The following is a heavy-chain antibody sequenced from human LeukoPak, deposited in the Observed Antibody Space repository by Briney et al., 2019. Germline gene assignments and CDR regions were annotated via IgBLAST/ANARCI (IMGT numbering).Heavy chain of an antibody. CDR3: AKAGREVRGVIKLYYYGMDV. V-gene: IGHV3-30*02. CDR1: GFTFSSYG. Sequence: PGGSLRPSCAASGFTFSSYGMHWVRQAPGKGLEWVAFIRYDGSNKYYADSVKGRFTISRDNSKNTLYLQMNSLRAEDTAVYYCAKAGREVRGVIKLYYYGMDVWGQGTTVTASS. D-gene: IGHD3-10*01. CDR2: IRYDGSNK. J-gene: IGHJ6*02.